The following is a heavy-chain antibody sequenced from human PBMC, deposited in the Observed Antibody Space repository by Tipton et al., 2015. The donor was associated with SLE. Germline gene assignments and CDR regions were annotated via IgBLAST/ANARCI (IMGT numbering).Heavy chain of an antibody. CDR2: IYTSGST. V-gene: IGHV4-61*02. D-gene: IGHD1-26*01. Sequence: TLSLTCTVSGGSISSGDYYWSWIRLPAGKGLEWIGRIYTSGSTNSNPSLKSRVTMSVDTSKNQLSLRLSSVTAADTAVYYCVTKTGSYSDYWGRGTLLTVSS. CDR1: GGSISSGDYY. J-gene: IGHJ4*02. CDR3: VTKTGSYSDY.